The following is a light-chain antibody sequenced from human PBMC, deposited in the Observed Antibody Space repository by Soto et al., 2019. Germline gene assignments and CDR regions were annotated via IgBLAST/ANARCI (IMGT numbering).Light chain of an antibody. V-gene: IGKV1-5*01. Sequence: DIKMTQSPSTLSASVGDSVTITFRASQSITTWLAWYQQRPGKAPKLLIYDVSIFESGVPSRFSGSGSGTEFTLIIISRQPADDASNYCHQHNSYYPTFGQGTKVDI. CDR3: HQHNSYYPT. CDR2: DVS. J-gene: IGKJ1*01. CDR1: QSITTW.